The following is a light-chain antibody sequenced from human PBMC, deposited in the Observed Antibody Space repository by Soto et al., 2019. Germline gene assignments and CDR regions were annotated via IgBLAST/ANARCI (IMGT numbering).Light chain of an antibody. Sequence: DIPLTQSPSFLSASVGDRVTITCRASQGISSYLAWYQQKPGKAPKLLIYAASTLQSGVPSRFSGSGSGTEFTLTISSLQPEDFATYYCQQLNSYPLTFGPGPKWISN. CDR1: QGISSY. CDR3: QQLNSYPLT. CDR2: AAS. J-gene: IGKJ3*01. V-gene: IGKV1-9*01.